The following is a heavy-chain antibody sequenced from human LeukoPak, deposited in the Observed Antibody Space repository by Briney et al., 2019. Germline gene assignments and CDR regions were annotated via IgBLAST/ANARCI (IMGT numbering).Heavy chain of an antibody. D-gene: IGHD6-13*01. Sequence: ASVKVSCKASGYTFTYYGLNWVRQAPGQGLECLGGINTNTGNPTYAQGFTGRFVFSLDTSVSPAYLQISSLKAEDTAVYYCATSPGIAAPSGYYFDHWGQGTLVTVSS. CDR2: INTNTGNP. V-gene: IGHV7-4-1*02. CDR3: ATSPGIAAPSGYYFDH. J-gene: IGHJ4*02. CDR1: GYTFTYYG.